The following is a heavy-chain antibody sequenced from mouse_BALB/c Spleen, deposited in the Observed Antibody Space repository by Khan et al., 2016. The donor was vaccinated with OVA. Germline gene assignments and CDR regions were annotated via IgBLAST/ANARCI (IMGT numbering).Heavy chain of an antibody. CDR1: GFTFSSYW. Sequence: EVKLEESGGGLVQPGGSMKLSCVASGFTFSSYWMSWVRQSPEKGLEWVAEIRLKSDNYATHYAESVKGKFAISRDDSKSRLYLQMNNLKNEDTGIDYCTFLVGALEYWGQGTSVTVSS. V-gene: IGHV6-6*02. CDR3: TFLVGALEY. J-gene: IGHJ4*01. D-gene: IGHD6-2*01. CDR2: IRLKSDNYAT.